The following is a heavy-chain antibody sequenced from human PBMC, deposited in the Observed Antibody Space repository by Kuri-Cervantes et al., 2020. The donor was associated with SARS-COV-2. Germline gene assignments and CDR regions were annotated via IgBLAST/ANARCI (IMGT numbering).Heavy chain of an antibody. CDR2: ISGSGSYI. J-gene: IGHJ4*02. CDR3: AREGIAGPFDY. CDR1: GFTFKTYT. D-gene: IGHD6-13*01. V-gene: IGHV3-21*01. Sequence: LSLTCAASGFTFKTYTMNWVRQAPGKALQWISSISGSGSYIYYADSPRGRFTISRDDAKNSLYLQVNSLRDEDTAVYYCAREGIAGPFDYWGQGTLVTVSS.